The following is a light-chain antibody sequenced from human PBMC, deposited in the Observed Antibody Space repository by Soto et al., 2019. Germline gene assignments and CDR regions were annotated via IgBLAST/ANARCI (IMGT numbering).Light chain of an antibody. Sequence: DIQMTQSPSTLATSVGDRVTITCRASQNINRWLAWYQQKPGKAPKVLIYDASSLQSGVPSRFSGSGSGTEFTLTIAILQPDDFGTYYCQQYDGNFGPGTKVEFK. J-gene: IGKJ3*01. CDR2: DAS. CDR1: QNINRW. V-gene: IGKV1-5*01. CDR3: QQYDGN.